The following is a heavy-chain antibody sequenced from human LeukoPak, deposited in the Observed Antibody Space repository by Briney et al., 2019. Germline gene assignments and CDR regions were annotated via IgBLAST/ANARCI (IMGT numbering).Heavy chain of an antibody. CDR3: ARVSPSPGYSLTSFDI. D-gene: IGHD2-15*01. Sequence: GGSLRLSCAASGFTFNSHVMSWVRQAPGKGLEWVSVIYRAGPTYYADSVKGRFTISRDNSKNTLYLQMNSLRVVDTAVYYCARVSPSPGYSLTSFDIWGQGTMVTVSS. V-gene: IGHV3-53*01. CDR1: GFTFNSHV. CDR2: IYRAGPT. J-gene: IGHJ3*02.